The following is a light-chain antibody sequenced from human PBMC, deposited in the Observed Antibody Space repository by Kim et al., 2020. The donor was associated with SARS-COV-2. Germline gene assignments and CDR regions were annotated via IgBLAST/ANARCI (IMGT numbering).Light chain of an antibody. CDR3: QQYNNWYT. CDR2: GAS. V-gene: IGKV3-15*01. Sequence: LPVSPGERATLSCRASQSVSSNLAWYQQKPGLPPRLLIYGASTRATGIPARFSGSGSGTEFTLTISSLQSEDFAVYYCQQYNNWYTFGQGTKLEI. CDR1: QSVSSN. J-gene: IGKJ2*01.